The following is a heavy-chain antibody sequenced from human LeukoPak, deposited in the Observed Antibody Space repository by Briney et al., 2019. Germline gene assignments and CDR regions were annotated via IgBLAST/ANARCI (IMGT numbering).Heavy chain of an antibody. CDR2: ITSSSGTI. V-gene: IGHV3-48*01. CDR1: GFTFSGYC. CDR3: AREGDTTGVSGTEFDY. Sequence: GSLRLSCAASGFTFSGYCMNWVRQAPGKGLEWVSYITSSSGTIYYSDSVKGRFTISRDNARDSLYLQMNSLRAEDTAVYYCAREGDTTGVSGTEFDYWGQGALVTVSS. D-gene: IGHD4-11*01. J-gene: IGHJ4*02.